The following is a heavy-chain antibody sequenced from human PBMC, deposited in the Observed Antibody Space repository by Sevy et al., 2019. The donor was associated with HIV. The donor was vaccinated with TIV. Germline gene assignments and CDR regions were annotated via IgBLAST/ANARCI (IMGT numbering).Heavy chain of an antibody. CDR1: GFTFSKYS. CDR2: LSFGCGEI. CDR3: AREGCTKPHDY. J-gene: IGHJ4*02. V-gene: IGHV3-23*01. D-gene: IGHD2-8*01. Sequence: GGSLRLSFAASGFTFSKYSMSWVRQPPGKGLEWVSTLSFGCGEINYADSVKGRFTISRDNSKSSVYRQMNNLRPEDTAVYYCAREGCTKPHDYWGQGTLVTVSS.